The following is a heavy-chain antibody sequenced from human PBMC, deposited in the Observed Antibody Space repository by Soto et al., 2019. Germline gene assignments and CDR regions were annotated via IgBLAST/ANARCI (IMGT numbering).Heavy chain of an antibody. J-gene: IGHJ4*02. CDR2: ISGSAGET. CDR3: AKATSYQLLWLQSSSDHQSFDY. Sequence: EVQLLESGGGLLQPGGSLRLSCAVSGFTFSDYAMSWVRQAPGKGLEWVSAISGSAGETYYADSVKGRFTISRDNSKNTLYLQMDSLRAEDTAVYYCAKATSYQLLWLQSSSDHQSFDYWGQGTLVTVSS. D-gene: IGHD2-2*01. CDR1: GFTFSDYA. V-gene: IGHV3-23*01.